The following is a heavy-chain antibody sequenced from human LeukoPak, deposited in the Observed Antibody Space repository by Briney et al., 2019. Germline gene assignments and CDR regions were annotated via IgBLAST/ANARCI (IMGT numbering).Heavy chain of an antibody. V-gene: IGHV3-30-3*01. CDR3: VKVGEVRYFDWLAPYFDF. CDR1: GFTFSSYA. D-gene: IGHD3-9*01. J-gene: IGHJ4*02. CDR2: ISYDGSNK. Sequence: GGSLRLSCAASGFTFSSYAMHWVRQAPGKGLEWVAVISYDGSNKYYADSVKGRFTISRDNSNNTLYLQMNSLTPEDTAVYYCVKVGEVRYFDWLAPYFDFWGQGTLVTVSS.